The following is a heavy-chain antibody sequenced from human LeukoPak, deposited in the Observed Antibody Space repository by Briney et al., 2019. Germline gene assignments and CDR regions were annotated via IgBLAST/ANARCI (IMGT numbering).Heavy chain of an antibody. D-gene: IGHD3-22*01. CDR2: INTDGSGT. J-gene: IGHJ6*02. V-gene: IGHV3-74*01. Sequence: QPGGSLRLSCAASGLTFSSSWMHWVRQAPGKGLVWVSRINTDGSGTTYADSVKGRFTISRDNSKNTLYLQMNSLRAEDTAVYYCAREPAYYYDSSGYYQYYYYGMDVWGQGTTVTVSS. CDR3: AREPAYYYDSSGYYQYYYYGMDV. CDR1: GLTFSSSW.